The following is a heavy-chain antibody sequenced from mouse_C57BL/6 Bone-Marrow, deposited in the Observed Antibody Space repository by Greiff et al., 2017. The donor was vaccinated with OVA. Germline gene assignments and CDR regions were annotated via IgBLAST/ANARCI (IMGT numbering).Heavy chain of an antibody. J-gene: IGHJ4*01. Sequence: QVQLQQPGAELVKPGASVELSCKASGYTFTSYWMNWVKQRPGQGLEWIGLIHPNSGSTNYNGKFKSKATLTVDKSSSTAYMQLSSLTSADAAVYVCVLRVVDYWGQGTSVTVSS. CDR2: IHPNSGST. CDR3: VLRVVDY. CDR1: GYTFTSYW. V-gene: IGHV1-64*01. D-gene: IGHD2-12*01.